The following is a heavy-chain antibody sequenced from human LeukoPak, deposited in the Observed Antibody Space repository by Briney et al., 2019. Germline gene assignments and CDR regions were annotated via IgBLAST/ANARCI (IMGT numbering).Heavy chain of an antibody. CDR3: ARGVYIAAAQYGY. Sequence: SETLSLTCTVSGGSVSIDYWSWIRQAPGKGLEWIGFIFYAGSNNYNPSLKSRVTMSVDTSKNQFSLTLSSVTAADTAVYYCARGVYIAAAQYGYWGQGTLVTVSS. CDR2: IFYAGSN. J-gene: IGHJ4*02. D-gene: IGHD6-13*01. CDR1: GGSVSIDY. V-gene: IGHV4-59*08.